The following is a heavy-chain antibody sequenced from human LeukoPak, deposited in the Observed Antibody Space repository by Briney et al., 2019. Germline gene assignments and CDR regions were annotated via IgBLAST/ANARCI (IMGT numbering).Heavy chain of an antibody. CDR3: AREGIAVAASFDY. V-gene: IGHV3-21*01. J-gene: IGHJ4*02. D-gene: IGHD6-19*01. Sequence: GGSLRLSCAASGFTFSSYSMNWVRQAPGKGLEWVSSISSSSSYIYYADSVKGRFTISRDNAKNSLYLQMNSLRAEDTAVYYCAREGIAVAASFDYWGQGTLVTVSS. CDR2: ISSSSSYI. CDR1: GFTFSSYS.